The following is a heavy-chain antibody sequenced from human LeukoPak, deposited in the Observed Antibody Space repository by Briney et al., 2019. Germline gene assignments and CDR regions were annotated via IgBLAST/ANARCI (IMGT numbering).Heavy chain of an antibody. Sequence: PGGSLRLSCAASGFTFSSYAMSWVRQAPGKGLEWVANIKQDGSEKYYVDSVKGRFTISRDNAKNSLYLQMNSLRAEDTAVYYCARDTPTVTPKQIDYWGQGTLVTVSS. D-gene: IGHD4-17*01. CDR1: GFTFSSYA. J-gene: IGHJ4*02. V-gene: IGHV3-7*01. CDR3: ARDTPTVTPKQIDY. CDR2: IKQDGSEK.